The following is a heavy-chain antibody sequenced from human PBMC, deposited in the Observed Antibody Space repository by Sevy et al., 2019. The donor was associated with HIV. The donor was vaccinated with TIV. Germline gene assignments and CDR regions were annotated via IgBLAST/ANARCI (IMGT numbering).Heavy chain of an antibody. CDR2: ILYDGSNK. Sequence: GGSLRLSCAASGFTFSSYVIHWVRQAPGKGLEWVAVILYDGSNKYYADSVKGRLTISRDNSKNTLYLQMNSLRAEDTAVYYCARDWTVPDYWGQGTLVTVSS. CDR3: ARDWTVPDY. D-gene: IGHD4-17*01. J-gene: IGHJ4*02. V-gene: IGHV3-30-3*01. CDR1: GFTFSSYV.